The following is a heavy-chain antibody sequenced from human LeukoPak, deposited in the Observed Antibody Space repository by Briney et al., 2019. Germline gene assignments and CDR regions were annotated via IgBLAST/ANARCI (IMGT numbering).Heavy chain of an antibody. J-gene: IGHJ5*02. CDR3: ARSRPEQYYDFWSGYFYNWFDP. Sequence: ASVKVSCKTSGYTFTNNAVHWVRQAPGQRLEFVGWINVGNGDTQYSQKFQGRVTITRDTSASTAYMELSSLRSEDTAVYYCARSRPEQYYDFWSGYFYNWFDPWGQGTLVTVSS. CDR2: INVGNGDT. V-gene: IGHV1-3*01. D-gene: IGHD3-3*01. CDR1: GYTFTNNA.